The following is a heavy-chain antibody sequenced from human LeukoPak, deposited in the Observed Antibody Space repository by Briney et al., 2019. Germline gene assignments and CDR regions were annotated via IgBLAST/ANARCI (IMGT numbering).Heavy chain of an antibody. D-gene: IGHD1-1*01. V-gene: IGHV3-74*01. CDR3: ATYTNWVAGDV. Sequence: GGSLRLSCAASGFSVSTYWMHWVRQVPGRGLVWVSRINGNGSSTNYADSVKGRFTISRDNAKNTLYLQMNSLSAEDTAVYYCATYTNWVAGDVWGQGTSVSVSS. J-gene: IGHJ6*02. CDR2: INGNGSST. CDR1: GFSVSTYW.